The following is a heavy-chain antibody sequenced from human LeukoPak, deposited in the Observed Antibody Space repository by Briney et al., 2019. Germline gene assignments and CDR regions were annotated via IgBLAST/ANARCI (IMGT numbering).Heavy chain of an antibody. CDR2: ISDSGGIT. CDR1: GFSFSDAW. Sequence: GGSLRLSCAASGFSFSDAWMSWVRQIPGKGLEWVSVISDSGGITYYADSVKGRFTMSRDNSKNTLFLQMNSLRPEDTAVYYCAKGKYTGSCYYDSWGQGTLVSVSS. CDR3: AKGKYTGSCYYDS. J-gene: IGHJ4*02. V-gene: IGHV3-23*01. D-gene: IGHD6-13*01.